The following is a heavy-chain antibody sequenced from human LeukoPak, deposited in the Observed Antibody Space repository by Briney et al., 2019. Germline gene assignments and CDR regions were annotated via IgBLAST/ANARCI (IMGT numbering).Heavy chain of an antibody. V-gene: IGHV1-18*01. D-gene: IGHD3-9*01. CDR1: GYTFNTYG. CDR3: ARDQAATNTQVRFCLD. J-gene: IGHJ4*02. Sequence: ASVKVSCKASGYTFNTYGISWVRQAPGQGLEWMGWISTYDGNTNYAQNLQGRVTMTTDTSTSTAYMDLRSLRSDDTAVYYCARDQAATNTQVRFCLDWGQGTLVTVSS. CDR2: ISTYDGNT.